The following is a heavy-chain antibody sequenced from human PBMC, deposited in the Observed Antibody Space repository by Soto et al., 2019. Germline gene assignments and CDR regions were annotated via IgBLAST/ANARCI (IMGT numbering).Heavy chain of an antibody. J-gene: IGHJ5*02. D-gene: IGHD2-2*02. CDR1: GGSFSGYY. Sequence: PSETLSLTCAVYGGSFSGYYWSWIRQPPGKGLEWIGEINHSGSTNYNPSLKSRVTISVDTSKNQFSLKLSSVTAADTAVYYCARGVGRAVVVPAAIPKLNWFDPWGQGTLVTVSS. V-gene: IGHV4-34*01. CDR3: ARGVGRAVVVPAAIPKLNWFDP. CDR2: INHSGST.